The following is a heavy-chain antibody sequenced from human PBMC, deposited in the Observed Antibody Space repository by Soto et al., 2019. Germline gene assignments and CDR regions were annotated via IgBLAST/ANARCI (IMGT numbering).Heavy chain of an antibody. V-gene: IGHV3-30-3*01. CDR1: GFTFSSYA. CDR2: ISYDGSRR. Sequence: GGSLRLSCAASGFTFSSYAMHWVRQAPGKGLEWVAYISYDGSRRYYADSVKGRFTISRDNSKNTLYLQMNSLRVEDTAVYYCGRVSPFLTGPDYWGQGTLVTVSS. CDR3: GRVSPFLTGPDY. J-gene: IGHJ4*02. D-gene: IGHD3-9*01.